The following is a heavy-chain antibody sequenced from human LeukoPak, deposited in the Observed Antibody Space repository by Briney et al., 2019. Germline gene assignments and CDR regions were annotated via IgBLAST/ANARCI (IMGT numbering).Heavy chain of an antibody. CDR2: ISPSGGST. V-gene: IGHV1-46*01. D-gene: IGHD2-2*01. CDR3: AREIGDIVVVPAATENWFDP. CDR1: GYTFTSYY. J-gene: IGHJ5*02. Sequence: ASVKVSCKASGYTFTSYYMHWVRQAPGQGLEWMGIISPSGGSTSYAQKFQGRVTMTTDTSTSTAYMELRSLRSDDTAVYYCAREIGDIVVVPAATENWFDPWGQGTLVTVSS.